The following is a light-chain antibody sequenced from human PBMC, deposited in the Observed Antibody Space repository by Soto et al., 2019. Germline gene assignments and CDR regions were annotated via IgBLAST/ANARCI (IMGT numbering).Light chain of an antibody. Sequence: QSVLTQPPSASATPGQWVTISCSGSSSNIGGNYVYWYQQLPGTAPKVLIYRNDQRPSGVPDRFSGSKSGTSASLAISGLRSEDEADYYCAAWDDSLSGLVVFGGGTKLTVL. J-gene: IGLJ2*01. V-gene: IGLV1-47*01. CDR1: SSNIGGNY. CDR3: AAWDDSLSGLVV. CDR2: RND.